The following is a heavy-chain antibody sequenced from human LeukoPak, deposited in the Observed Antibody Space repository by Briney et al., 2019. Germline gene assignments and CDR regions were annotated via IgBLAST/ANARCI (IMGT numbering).Heavy chain of an antibody. D-gene: IGHD3-10*01. Sequence: PSETLSLTCTVSGGSIDTRSYSWGWVRQPPGRGLECIGSVHNSGRTYYNPSLKSRVGISMDTSKNQFSLNLRSVTAADTAVYYCARLLAYSASTDYWGQGTLVTVSS. J-gene: IGHJ4*02. CDR3: ARLLAYSASTDY. V-gene: IGHV4-39*01. CDR1: GGSIDTRSYS. CDR2: VHNSGRT.